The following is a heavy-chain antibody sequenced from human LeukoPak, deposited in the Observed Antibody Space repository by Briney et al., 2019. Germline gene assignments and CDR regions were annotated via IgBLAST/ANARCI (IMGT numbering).Heavy chain of an antibody. J-gene: IGHJ4*02. V-gene: IGHV3-23*01. CDR2: ISGSGGST. CDR3: AKEVSPGIAAAGTHDY. D-gene: IGHD6-13*01. Sequence: ISGSGGSTYYADSVKGRFTISRDNSKNTLYLQMNSLRAEDTAVYYCAKEVSPGIAAAGTHDYWGQGTLVTVSS.